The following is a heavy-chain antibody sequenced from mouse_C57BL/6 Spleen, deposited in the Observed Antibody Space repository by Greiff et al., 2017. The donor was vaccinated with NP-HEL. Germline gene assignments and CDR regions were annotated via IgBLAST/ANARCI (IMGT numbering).Heavy chain of an antibody. D-gene: IGHD1-1*01. CDR1: GYTFTDYN. V-gene: IGHV1-18*01. Sequence: VQLQQSGPELVKPGASVKIPCKASGYTFTDYNMDWVKQSHGKSLEWIGDINPNNGGTIYNQKFKGKATLTVDKSSSTAYMELRSLTSEDTAVYYCARSITTVVPSMDYWGQGTSVTVSS. CDR3: ARSITTVVPSMDY. J-gene: IGHJ4*01. CDR2: INPNNGGT.